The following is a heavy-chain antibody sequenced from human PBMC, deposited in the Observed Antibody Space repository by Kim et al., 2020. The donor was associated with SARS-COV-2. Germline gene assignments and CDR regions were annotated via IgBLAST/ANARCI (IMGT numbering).Heavy chain of an antibody. V-gene: IGHV4-39*07. J-gene: IGHJ5*02. CDR1: GGSISSSSYY. CDR3: ARVYGSGTTMFDP. CDR2: IYYSGST. D-gene: IGHD3-10*01. Sequence: SETLSLTCTVSGGSISSSSYYWGWIRQPPGKGLEWIGSIYYSGSTYYNPSLKSRVTISVDTSKNQFSLKLSSVTAADTAVYYCARVYGSGTTMFDPWGQGTLVTVSS.